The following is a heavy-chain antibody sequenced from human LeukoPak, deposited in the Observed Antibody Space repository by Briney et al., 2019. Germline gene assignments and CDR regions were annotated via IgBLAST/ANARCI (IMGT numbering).Heavy chain of an antibody. D-gene: IGHD5-12*01. CDR1: GFTFDDYG. J-gene: IGHJ3*02. CDR3: ARGDSGYALGAFDI. V-gene: IGHV3-20*01. Sequence: PGGSLRLSCAASGFTFDDYGMSWVRQAPGKGLEWVSGINWNGGSTGYADSVKGRFTISRDNAKNSLYLQMNSLRAEDTALYHCARGDSGYALGAFDIWGQGTMVTVSS. CDR2: INWNGGST.